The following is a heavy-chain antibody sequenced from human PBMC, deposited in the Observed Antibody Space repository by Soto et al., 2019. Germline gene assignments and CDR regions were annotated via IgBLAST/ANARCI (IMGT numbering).Heavy chain of an antibody. CDR1: GGSISPYY. D-gene: IGHD1-26*01. Sequence: SETLSLTCTVSGGSISPYYWSWIRQSPGKGLEWIGYISYSGNPYYSPSLKSRVIMSLDTSKNQITLKVASATAADTAVYFCARGVGSSPPRYWGQGTLVTVSS. J-gene: IGHJ4*02. V-gene: IGHV4-59*01. CDR3: ARGVGSSPPRY. CDR2: ISYSGNP.